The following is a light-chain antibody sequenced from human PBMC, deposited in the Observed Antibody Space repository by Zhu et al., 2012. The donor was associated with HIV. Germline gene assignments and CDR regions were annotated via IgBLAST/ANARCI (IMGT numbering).Light chain of an antibody. V-gene: IGKV3-15*01. J-gene: IGKJ2*01. CDR2: GAS. CDR3: QQYGSSPYT. Sequence: EVVMTQSPTTLSVSPGESATLFCRAGDFLNNKLAWYQHRRGQAPRLLLYGASTRATGIPARFTGSGSGTDFTLTINRLEPEDFAVYYCQQYGSSPYTFGQGTKLEIK. CDR1: DFLNNK.